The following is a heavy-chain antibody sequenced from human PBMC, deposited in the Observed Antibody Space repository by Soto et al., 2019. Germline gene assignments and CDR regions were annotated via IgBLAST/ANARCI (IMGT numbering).Heavy chain of an antibody. CDR1: GGSISSGDYS. V-gene: IGHV4-30-4*07. J-gene: IGHJ4*02. CDR2: IYYSGST. Sequence: SETLSLTCAVSGGSISSGDYSWNWIRQPPGKGLEWIGYIYYSGSTYYNPSLKSRVTISVDTSKNQFSLKLSSVTAADTAVYYCARGGYYDSSGYYGYWGQGTLVTVSS. CDR3: ARGGYYDSSGYYGY. D-gene: IGHD3-22*01.